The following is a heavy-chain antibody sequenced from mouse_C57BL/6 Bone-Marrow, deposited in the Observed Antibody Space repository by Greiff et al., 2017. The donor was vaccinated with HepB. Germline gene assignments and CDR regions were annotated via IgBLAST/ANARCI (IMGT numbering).Heavy chain of an antibody. CDR2: IDPSDSYT. J-gene: IGHJ2*01. CDR1: GYTFTSYW. Sequence: QLQQPGADLVRPGTSVKLSCKASGYTFTSYWMHWVKQRPGQGLEWIGVIDPSDSYTNYNQKFKGKATLTVDTSSSTAYMQLSSLTSEDSAVYYCAKLGRWGDYWGQGTTLTVSS. CDR3: AKLGRWGDY. D-gene: IGHD4-1*01. V-gene: IGHV1-59*01.